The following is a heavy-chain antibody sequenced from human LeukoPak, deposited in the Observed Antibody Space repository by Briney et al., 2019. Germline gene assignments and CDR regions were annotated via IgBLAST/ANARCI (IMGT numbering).Heavy chain of an antibody. CDR1: GGSFSGYY. V-gene: IGHV4-34*01. CDR2: INHSGST. Sequence: PSETLSLTCAVYGGSFSGYYWSWIRQPPGKGLEWIGEINHSGSTNYNASLRSRVTISVDTCKNQYSLRLASVTAADTAVYYCAPRGDIDHSYGYGKWFDPWGQGTRVSVLS. CDR3: APRGDIDHSYGYGKWFDP. J-gene: IGHJ5*02. D-gene: IGHD5-18*01.